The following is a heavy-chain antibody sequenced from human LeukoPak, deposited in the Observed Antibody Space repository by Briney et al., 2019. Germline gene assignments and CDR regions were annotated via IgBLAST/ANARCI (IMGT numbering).Heavy chain of an antibody. J-gene: IGHJ4*02. V-gene: IGHV3-21*01. CDR3: ASPAAAGTPY. Sequence: GGSLRLSCAASGFTFSSYSMNWVRQAPGKGLEWVSSISSSSSCIYYADSVKGRFTISRDNAKNSLYLQMNSLRAEDTAVYYCASPAAAGTPYWGQGTLVTVSS. D-gene: IGHD6-13*01. CDR2: ISSSSSCI. CDR1: GFTFSSYS.